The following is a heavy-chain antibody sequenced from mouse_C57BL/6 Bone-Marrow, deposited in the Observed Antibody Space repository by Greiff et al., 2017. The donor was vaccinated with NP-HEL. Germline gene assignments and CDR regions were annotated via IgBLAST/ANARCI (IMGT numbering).Heavy chain of an antibody. CDR1: GYTFTSYW. CDR3: ARWQSRTNVDY. CDR2: IHPNSGST. J-gene: IGHJ2*01. Sequence: QVQLQQPGAELVKPGASVKLSCKASGYTFTSYWMHWVKQRPGQGLEWIGMIHPNSGSTNYNEKFKSKATLTVDKSSSTAYMQLSSLTSEDSAVYYCARWQSRTNVDYWGQGTTLTVSS. V-gene: IGHV1-64*01. D-gene: IGHD1-1*01.